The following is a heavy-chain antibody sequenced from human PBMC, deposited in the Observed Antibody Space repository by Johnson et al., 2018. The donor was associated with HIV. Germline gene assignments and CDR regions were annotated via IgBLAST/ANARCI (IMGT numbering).Heavy chain of an antibody. D-gene: IGHD1-26*01. Sequence: QVQLVESGGGVVQPGGSLRLSCAVSNFTFKDFYMSWIRQAPGKGLEWLSYISGSGFDTYYADSVKGRFTISRDNSKNTLYLQMNSLRAEDTAVYYCAKEHWVGATGDAFDIWGQGTMVTVSS. CDR1: NFTFKDFY. J-gene: IGHJ3*02. CDR2: ISGSGFDT. CDR3: AKEHWVGATGDAFDI. V-gene: IGHV3-11*06.